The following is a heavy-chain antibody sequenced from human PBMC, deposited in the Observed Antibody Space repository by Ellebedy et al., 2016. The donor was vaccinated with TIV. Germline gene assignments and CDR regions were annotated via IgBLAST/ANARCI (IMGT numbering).Heavy chain of an antibody. CDR1: EFTFSSYG. D-gene: IGHD2-15*01. CDR3: ANGAPGVAVAAFEY. J-gene: IGHJ4*02. Sequence: PGGSLRLSCAASEFTFSSYGMHWVRQAPGKGLEWVAFIRYDGSNKYYADSVKGRFTISRDNPKNTLYLHMNSLRAEDTAVYYCANGAPGVAVAAFEYWGQGTLVTVSS. CDR2: IRYDGSNK. V-gene: IGHV3-30*02.